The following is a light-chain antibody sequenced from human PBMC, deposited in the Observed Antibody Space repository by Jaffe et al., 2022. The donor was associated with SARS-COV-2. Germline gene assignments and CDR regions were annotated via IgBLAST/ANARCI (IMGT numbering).Light chain of an antibody. J-gene: IGLJ1*01. CDR1: KLGDRY. V-gene: IGLV3-1*01. CDR2: QDA. CDR3: QAWDSSTYV. Sequence: SYELTQPPSVSVSPGQTVSITCSGDKLGDRYVCWYQQKPGQSPVLVIYQDAKRPSGIPERFSGSNSGNTATLTISGTQAVDEADYYCQAWDSSTYVFGTGTRVTVL.